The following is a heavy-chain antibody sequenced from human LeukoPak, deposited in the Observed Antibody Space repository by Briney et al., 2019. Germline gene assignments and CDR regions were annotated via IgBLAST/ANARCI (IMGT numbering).Heavy chain of an antibody. CDR1: GGSFSGYY. CDR2: INHSGST. D-gene: IGHD3-16*01. Sequence: PSGTLSLTCAVYGGSFSGYYWSWIRQPPGKGLEWIGEINHSGSTNYNPSLKSRVTISVDTSKNQFSLKLSSVTAADTAVYYCARGGGTYYFDYWGQGTLVTVSS. J-gene: IGHJ4*02. V-gene: IGHV4-34*01. CDR3: ARGGGTYYFDY.